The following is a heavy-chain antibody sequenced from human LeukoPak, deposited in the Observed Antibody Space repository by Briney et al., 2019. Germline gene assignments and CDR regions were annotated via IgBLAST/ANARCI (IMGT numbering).Heavy chain of an antibody. CDR1: GFTVSSNY. J-gene: IGHJ4*02. CDR3: ASDEEDVLRYFFDY. CDR2: IYSGGST. V-gene: IGHV3-53*05. D-gene: IGHD3-9*01. Sequence: PGGSLSLSCAASGFTVSSNYMSWVRQAPGKGLEWVSVIYSGGSTYYADSVKGRFTISRDNSKNTLYLQMNSLRAEDTAVYYCASDEEDVLRYFFDYWGQGTLVTVSS.